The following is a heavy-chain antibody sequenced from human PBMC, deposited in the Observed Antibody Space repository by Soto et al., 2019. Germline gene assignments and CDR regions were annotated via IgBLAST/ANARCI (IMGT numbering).Heavy chain of an antibody. J-gene: IGHJ5*02. CDR1: GRAIRSYY. D-gene: IGHD3-16*01. CDR2: IYTSGST. Sequence: SDTRSLTCTVSGRAIRSYYWGWIREHAGKGLEWIGRIYTSGSTTYNPSLKSRVTMSVDTSKNQFSLKLSSVTAADTAVYYCARDRLRLGELSLYDPWGQGTLVTVS. V-gene: IGHV4-4*07. CDR3: ARDRLRLGELSLYDP.